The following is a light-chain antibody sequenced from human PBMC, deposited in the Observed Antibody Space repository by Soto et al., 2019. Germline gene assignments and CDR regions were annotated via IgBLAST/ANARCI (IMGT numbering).Light chain of an antibody. J-gene: IGLJ2*01. CDR1: SSDVGSYNL. CDR3: CSYAGSVV. Sequence: QAVVTQPASVSGSPGQSITISCTGTSSDVGSYNLVSWYQQHPGKAPKLMIYEGSKRPSGVSNRFSGSKSGNTASLTISGLQAEDEADYYFCSYAGSVVFGGGTKLTVL. CDR2: EGS. V-gene: IGLV2-23*01.